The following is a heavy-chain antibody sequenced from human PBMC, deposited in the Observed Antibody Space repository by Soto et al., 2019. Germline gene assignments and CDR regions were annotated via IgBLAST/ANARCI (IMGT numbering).Heavy chain of an antibody. V-gene: IGHV3-48*01. J-gene: IGHJ4*02. CDR3: ARDSVSSWVTTRYYFDY. CDR1: GFTFSSYS. CDR2: ISSSSSTI. Sequence: GGSLRLSCAASGFTFSSYSMNWVRQAPGKGLEWVSYISSSSSTIYYADSVKGRFTISRDNAKNSLYLQMNSLRAEDTAVYYCARDSVSSWVTTRYYFDYWGQGTLVTVSS. D-gene: IGHD4-17*01.